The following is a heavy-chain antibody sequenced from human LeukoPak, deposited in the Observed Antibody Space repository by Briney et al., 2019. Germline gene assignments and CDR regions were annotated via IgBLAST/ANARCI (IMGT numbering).Heavy chain of an antibody. CDR2: MNPNSGNT. CDR1: GYTFTSYD. J-gene: IGHJ4*02. V-gene: IGHV1-8*01. D-gene: IGHD3-22*01. Sequence: ASVKVSCKASGYTFTSYDINWVRQATGQGLEWMGWMNPNSGNTGYAQKLQGRVTMTRNTSISTAYMELSSLRSEDTAVYYCARAVHYYDFDYWGQGTLVTVSS. CDR3: ARAVHYYDFDY.